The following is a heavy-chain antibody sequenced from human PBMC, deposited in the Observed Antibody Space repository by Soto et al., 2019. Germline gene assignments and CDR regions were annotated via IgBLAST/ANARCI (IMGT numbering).Heavy chain of an antibody. CDR1: GGSISSGGYY. V-gene: IGHV4-31*03. Sequence: SETLSLTCTVSGGSISSGGYYWSWIRQHPGKGLEWIGYIYYSGSTYYNPSLKSRVTISVGTSKNQFSLKLSSVTAADTAVYYCARDVRLYYYGMDVWGQGTTVTVSS. CDR3: ARDVRLYYYGMDV. J-gene: IGHJ6*02. CDR2: IYYSGST.